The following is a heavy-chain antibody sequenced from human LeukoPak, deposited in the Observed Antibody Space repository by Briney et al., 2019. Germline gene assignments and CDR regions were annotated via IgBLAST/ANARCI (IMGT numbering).Heavy chain of an antibody. Sequence: SETLSLTCTVSGGSISGSSYYWGWIRQPPGKGLEWIGSIYYSGNTYYNPSLKSRVTISIDTSKNQLSLKLSSVTAADTAVYYCARSLGYCSSTSCYGLAYWGQGTLVTVSS. V-gene: IGHV4-39*07. D-gene: IGHD2-2*03. CDR3: ARSLGYCSSTSCYGLAY. CDR1: GGSISGSSYY. CDR2: IYYSGNT. J-gene: IGHJ4*02.